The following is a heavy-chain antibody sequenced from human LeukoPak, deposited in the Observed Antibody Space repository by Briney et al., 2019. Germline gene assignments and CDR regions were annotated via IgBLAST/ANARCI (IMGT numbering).Heavy chain of an antibody. J-gene: IGHJ4*02. Sequence: GESLKISCKGSGYSFTSYCIGWVRQMPGKGLEWMGIIYPGDSDTRYSPSFQGQVTISADKSISTAYLQWSSLKASDTAMYYCATRWGSCWYYFDYWGQGTLVSVSS. CDR1: GYSFTSYC. D-gene: IGHD6-19*01. CDR2: IYPGDSDT. V-gene: IGHV5-51*01. CDR3: ATRWGSCWYYFDY.